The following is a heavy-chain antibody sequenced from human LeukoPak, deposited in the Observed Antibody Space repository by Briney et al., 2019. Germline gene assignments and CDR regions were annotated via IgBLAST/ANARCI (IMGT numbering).Heavy chain of an antibody. CDR2: IRYDGSNK. D-gene: IGHD2-2*02. CDR1: GFAFSSHG. CDR3: AKSNMVVSAAILGRDYYYYMDV. V-gene: IGHV3-30*02. J-gene: IGHJ6*03. Sequence: GGSLRLSCVASGFAFSSHGVHWVRQAPGKGLEWVAFIRYDGSNKYYADSVKGRFTISRDNSKNTLYLQMNSLRAEDTAVYYCAKSNMVVSAAILGRDYYYYMDVWGKGTTVTVSS.